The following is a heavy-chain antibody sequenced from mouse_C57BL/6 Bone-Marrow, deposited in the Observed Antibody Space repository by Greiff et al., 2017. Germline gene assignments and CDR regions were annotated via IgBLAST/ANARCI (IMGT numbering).Heavy chain of an antibody. D-gene: IGHD2-4*01. Sequence: VQRVESGAELARPGASVKLSCKASGYTFTSYGISWVKQRTGQGLEWIGEIYPRSGNTYYNEKFKGKATLTADKSSSTAYMELRSLTSEDSAVCFCAREDYDKMAWFAYWGQGTLVTVSA. CDR3: AREDYDKMAWFAY. J-gene: IGHJ3*01. CDR1: GYTFTSYG. V-gene: IGHV1-81*01. CDR2: IYPRSGNT.